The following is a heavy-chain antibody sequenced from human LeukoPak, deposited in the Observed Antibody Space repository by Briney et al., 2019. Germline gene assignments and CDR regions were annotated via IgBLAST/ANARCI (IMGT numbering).Heavy chain of an antibody. CDR1: GDSVSGSPAV. CDR2: AYYRSKWYI. V-gene: IGHV6-1*01. J-gene: IGHJ4*02. CDR3: ARGAVRGGTNFDY. Sequence: SQTLSLTCAISGDSVSGSPAVWNWIRQSPSRGLEWLGRAYYRSKWYIDYAVSVKGRITITPDTSKNQFSLQLNSVTSEDTAVYYCARGAVRGGTNFDYWGQGTLVTVS. D-gene: IGHD3-10*01.